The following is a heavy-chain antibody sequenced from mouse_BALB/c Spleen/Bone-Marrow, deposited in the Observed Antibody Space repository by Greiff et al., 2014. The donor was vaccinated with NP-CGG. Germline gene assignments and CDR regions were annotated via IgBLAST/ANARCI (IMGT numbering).Heavy chain of an antibody. V-gene: IGHV3-8*02. CDR1: GDSITSGY. CDR3: AKDYYGSSYVAY. J-gene: IGHJ3*01. CDR2: ISYSGST. D-gene: IGHD1-1*01. Sequence: EVQLQQSGPSLVKPSQTLSLTCSVTGDSITSGYWNWIRKFPGNKLEYMGYISYSGSTYYNPSLKSRISITRDTSKNQYYLQLNSVTTEDTATYYCAKDYYGSSYVAYWGQGTLVTVSA.